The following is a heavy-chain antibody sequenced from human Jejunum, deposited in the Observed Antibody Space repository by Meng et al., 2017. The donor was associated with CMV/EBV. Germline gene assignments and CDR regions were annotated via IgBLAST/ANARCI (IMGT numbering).Heavy chain of an antibody. CDR2: SSGRCSTS. D-gene: IGHD2-8*01. CDR1: GFIFENYA. CDR3: ARDRYNGNPGSFDS. J-gene: IGHJ4*02. V-gene: IGHV3-23*01. Sequence: GFIFENYALSWVRQAPGKGLDGVSTSSGRCSTSYYADSVKGRFTVSRDNSKNTLYLQMNSLRVGDTAVYYCARDRYNGNPGSFDSWGPGTLVTVSS.